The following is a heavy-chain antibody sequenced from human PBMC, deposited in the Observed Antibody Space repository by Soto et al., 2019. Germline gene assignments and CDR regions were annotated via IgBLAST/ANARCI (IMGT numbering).Heavy chain of an antibody. CDR3: ARAHDGSGYYVPDVMLISP. V-gene: IGHV1-18*01. CDR1: GYTFTSYG. CDR2: ISAYNGNT. Sequence: ASVKVSCKASGYTFTSYGISWVRQAPGQGLEWMGWISAYNGNTNYAQKLQGRVTMTTDTSTSTAYMELRSLRSDDTAVYYCARAHDGSGYYVPDVMLISPWGQGTLVTVSS. D-gene: IGHD3-22*01. J-gene: IGHJ5*02.